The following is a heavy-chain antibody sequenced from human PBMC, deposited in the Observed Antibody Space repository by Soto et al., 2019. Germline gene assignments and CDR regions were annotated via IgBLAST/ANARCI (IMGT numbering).Heavy chain of an antibody. CDR2: ISAYNGNT. J-gene: IGHJ6*02. D-gene: IGHD2-15*01. V-gene: IGHV1-18*01. CDR1: GYTFTSYG. Sequence: PGESLKISCKASGYTFTSYGISWVRQAPGQGLEWMGWISAYNGNTNYAQKLQGRVTMTTDTSTSTAYMELRSLRSDDTAVYYCARGVAGYCSGGSCYPGGMDVWGQGTTVTVSS. CDR3: ARGVAGYCSGGSCYPGGMDV.